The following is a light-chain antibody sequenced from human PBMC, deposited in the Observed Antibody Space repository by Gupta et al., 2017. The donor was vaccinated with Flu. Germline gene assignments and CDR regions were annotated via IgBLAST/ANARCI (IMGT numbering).Light chain of an antibody. Sequence: PSSLPEPVGDRVTIKCLASHGISTYFAWYQQKPGKVPKLLIYAVSTLLSGVPSRLIGSGSGTDFTLTISSLQPEDVATYYCIKDKKAPHTFGQGTKMEIK. J-gene: IGKJ2*01. CDR2: AVS. V-gene: IGKV1-27*01. CDR1: HGISTY. CDR3: IKDKKAPHT.